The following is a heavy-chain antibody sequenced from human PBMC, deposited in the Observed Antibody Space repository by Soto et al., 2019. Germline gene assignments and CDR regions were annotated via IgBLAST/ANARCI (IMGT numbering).Heavy chain of an antibody. CDR3: ARRDGIAVAGILDY. CDR1: GYTFSSYA. D-gene: IGHD6-19*01. V-gene: IGHV1-3*01. J-gene: IGHJ4*02. CDR2: INAGDGNT. Sequence: ASVKVSCKTSGYTFSSYAMQWVRQAPGQRLEWMGWINAGDGNTVYSQKFQGRITISRDTSASTAYMEPSSLRSEDTAVYFCARRDGIAVAGILDYWGQGTPVTVSS.